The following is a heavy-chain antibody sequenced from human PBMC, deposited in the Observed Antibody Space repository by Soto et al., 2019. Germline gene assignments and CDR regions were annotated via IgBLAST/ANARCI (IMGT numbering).Heavy chain of an antibody. D-gene: IGHD3-10*01. CDR3: ARNRLLWYEDLEY. J-gene: IGHJ4*02. Sequence: QVQLVQSGPEVKKPGASVQMSCRTSGYNFMTYILHWVRQAPGQRPEWMGWINAGSGATSYSQILQGRVTITRDTSARTAYMELSSLRPEDTATYYCARNRLLWYEDLEYWGQGTLVTVSS. V-gene: IGHV1-3*01. CDR1: GYNFMTYI. CDR2: INAGSGAT.